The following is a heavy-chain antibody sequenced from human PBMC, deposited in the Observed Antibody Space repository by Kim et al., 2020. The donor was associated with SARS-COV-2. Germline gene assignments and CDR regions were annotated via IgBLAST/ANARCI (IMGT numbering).Heavy chain of an antibody. CDR2: IYYSGCT. CDR1: GGSISSYY. J-gene: IGHJ6*02. D-gene: IGHD2-2*02. Sequence: SETLSLTCTVSGGSISSYYWSWIRQPPGKGLEWIGYIYYSGCTNYNPSLKSRVTISVDTSKNQFSLKLSSVTAADTAVYYCARHTPHIFSYYGMDGWGQG. CDR3: ARHTPHIFSYYGMDG. V-gene: IGHV4-59*13.